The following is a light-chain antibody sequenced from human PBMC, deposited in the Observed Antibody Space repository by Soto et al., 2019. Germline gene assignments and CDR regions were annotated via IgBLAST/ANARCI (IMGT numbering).Light chain of an antibody. CDR2: EVS. Sequence: QSALTQPASVSGSPGQSITISCTGTSSDVGGYDYVSWYQQYPDKAPKLMIFEVSNRPSGVSNRFSGSKSGNTASLTISGLQTEDEADYYCSAYAVSSVLFGGGTKLTVL. V-gene: IGLV2-14*01. CDR1: SSDVGGYDY. J-gene: IGLJ2*01. CDR3: SAYAVSSVL.